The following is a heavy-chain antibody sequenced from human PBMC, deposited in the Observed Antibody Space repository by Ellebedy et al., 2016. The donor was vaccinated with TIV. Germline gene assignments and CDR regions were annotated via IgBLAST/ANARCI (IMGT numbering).Heavy chain of an antibody. J-gene: IGHJ6*02. D-gene: IGHD3/OR15-3a*01. CDR1: GGSISSGGYY. CDR2: IYHTGST. Sequence: LRLXXTVSGGSISSGGYYWSWIRQHPGKGLEWIGYIYHTGSTYYNPSLDSRITISVDTSTNQFSLKLSSVTAADTAVYYCARTDLRYGMDVWGQGTTVTVSS. V-gene: IGHV4-31*03. CDR3: ARTDLRYGMDV.